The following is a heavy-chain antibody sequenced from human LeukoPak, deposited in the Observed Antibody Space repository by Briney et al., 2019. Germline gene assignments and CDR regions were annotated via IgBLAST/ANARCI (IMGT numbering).Heavy chain of an antibody. V-gene: IGHV4-61*01. D-gene: IGHD4-17*01. J-gene: IGHJ6*02. CDR2: IFYSGST. CDR3: ASLTVTPLGYYYGMDV. CDR1: GGSVSSGSYY. Sequence: PSETLSLTCTVSGGSVSSGSYYWSWIRQPPGKGLEWIGYIFYSGSTNYNPSLESRVTISVDTSKNQFSLKLSSVTAADTAVYYCASLTVTPLGYYYGMDVWGQGTTVTVS.